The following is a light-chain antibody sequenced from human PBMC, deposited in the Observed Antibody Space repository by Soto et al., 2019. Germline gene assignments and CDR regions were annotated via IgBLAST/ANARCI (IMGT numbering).Light chain of an antibody. CDR3: NSFTTTNTRFV. CDR1: SSDVGTYNS. V-gene: IGLV2-14*01. CDR2: EVT. Sequence: QSVLTQPASVSGSPGQSITISCTGTSSDVGTYNSVSWYQHHPGEAPKLIIYEVTNRPSGVSNRFSGSKSGNTASLTISGLQADDEADYYCNSFTTTNTRFVFGTGTKLTVL. J-gene: IGLJ1*01.